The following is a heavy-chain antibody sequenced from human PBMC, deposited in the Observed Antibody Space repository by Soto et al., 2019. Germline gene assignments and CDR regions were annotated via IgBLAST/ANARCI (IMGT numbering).Heavy chain of an antibody. CDR2: TYYRSKWYN. J-gene: IGHJ6*02. Sequence: SCAISGDSVSSNSAAWNWIRQSPSRGLEWMGRTYYRSKWYNDYAVSVKSRITINPDTSKNQFSLQLNSVTPEDTAVYYCARDRIAAAGTYYYYGMDVWVQGTTVTVSS. V-gene: IGHV6-1*01. CDR3: ARDRIAAAGTYYYYGMDV. D-gene: IGHD6-13*01. CDR1: GDSVSSNSAA.